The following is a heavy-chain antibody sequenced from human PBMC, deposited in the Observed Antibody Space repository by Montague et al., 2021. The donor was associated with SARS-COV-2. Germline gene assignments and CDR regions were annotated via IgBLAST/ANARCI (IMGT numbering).Heavy chain of an antibody. CDR3: ARRANEYRDYVHAFDL. CDR2: IYPGDSDT. D-gene: IGHD4-17*01. CDR1: GYKFNTHW. Sequence: QSGAEVKKPGESLKISCQGSGYKFNTHWIGWVRQMPGKGLEWMGIIYPGDSDTRHSPSFQGHVSISVDTTINTAYLQWSSLKAPDSAMYYCARRANEYRDYVHAFDLWGQGTMVTVSS. V-gene: IGHV5-51*03. J-gene: IGHJ3*01.